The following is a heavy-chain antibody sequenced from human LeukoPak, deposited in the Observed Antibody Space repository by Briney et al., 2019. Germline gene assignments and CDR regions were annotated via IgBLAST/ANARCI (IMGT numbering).Heavy chain of an antibody. CDR2: IDWDDDK. D-gene: IGHD4-23*01. CDR1: GFSLSTSGMC. Sequence: SGPALVKPTQTLTLTCTFSGFSLSTSGMCVSWIRRPPGKALEWLARIDWDDDKYYSKSLKTRLTISKDTSKNQVVLTMTNMDPVDTATYYCARFYGGDSLDYWGQGTLVTVSS. CDR3: ARFYGGDSLDY. J-gene: IGHJ4*02. V-gene: IGHV2-70*11.